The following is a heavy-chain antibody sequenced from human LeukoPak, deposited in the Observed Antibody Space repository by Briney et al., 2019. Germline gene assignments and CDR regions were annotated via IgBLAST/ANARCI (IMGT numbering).Heavy chain of an antibody. CDR2: INPSGGST. CDR1: GYTFTSYY. D-gene: IGHD1-26*01. CDR3: TREGSGVYPFYYYYYYYMDV. Sequence: ASVKVSCKASGYTFTSYYMHWVRQAPGQGLEWMGIINPSGGSTSYAQKFQGRVTMTRDTSTSTVYMELSSLGSEDTALYYCTREGSGVYPFYYYYYYYMDVWGKGPTVTVSS. V-gene: IGHV1-46*01. J-gene: IGHJ6*03.